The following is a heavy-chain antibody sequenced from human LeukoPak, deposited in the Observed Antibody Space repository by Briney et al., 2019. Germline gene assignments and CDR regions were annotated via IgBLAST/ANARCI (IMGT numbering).Heavy chain of an antibody. D-gene: IGHD5-24*01. V-gene: IGHV4-39*01. CDR2: MYIYCNT. Sequence: ETLSLTCTVSGYSISSRSYYWHWIRHPPGKGLEWIGTMYIYCNTYYNPSLKMRVTISVDTSKNQFSLKLSSVTAADTAVYYCARTENYIPEERFDPWGQGTLVSASS. J-gene: IGHJ5*02. CDR1: GYSISSRSYY. CDR3: ARTENYIPEERFDP.